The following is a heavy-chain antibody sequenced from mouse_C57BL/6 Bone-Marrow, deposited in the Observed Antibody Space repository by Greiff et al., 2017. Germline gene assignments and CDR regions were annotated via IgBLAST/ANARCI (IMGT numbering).Heavy chain of an antibody. Sequence: VQLKESGPELVKPGASVKMSCKASGYTFTDYNMHWVKQSHGKSLEWIGYINPNNGGTSYNQKFKGKATLTVNKSSSTAYMELRSLTSEDSAVYYCARRGVARGPCYAMDYWGQGTSVTVSS. J-gene: IGHJ4*01. CDR2: INPNNGGT. CDR3: ARRGVARGPCYAMDY. D-gene: IGHD1-1*02. V-gene: IGHV1-22*01. CDR1: GYTFTDYN.